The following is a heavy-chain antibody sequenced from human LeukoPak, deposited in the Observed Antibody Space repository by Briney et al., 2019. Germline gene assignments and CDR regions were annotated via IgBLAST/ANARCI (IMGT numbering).Heavy chain of an antibody. Sequence: SETLSLTCTVSGGSISSYYWGWIRQPPGKGLEWIVNIYHTGSTYYNPSLKSRVTISVDTSKNQFSLKLSSVTAADTAVYYCARGYSSGWYYDYYYYMDVWGKGTTVTVSS. D-gene: IGHD6-19*01. J-gene: IGHJ6*03. CDR3: ARGYSSGWYYDYYYYMDV. V-gene: IGHV4-59*01. CDR2: IYHTGST. CDR1: GGSISSYY.